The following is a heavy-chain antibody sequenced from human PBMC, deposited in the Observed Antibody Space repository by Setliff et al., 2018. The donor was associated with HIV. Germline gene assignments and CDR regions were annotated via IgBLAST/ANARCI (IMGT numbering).Heavy chain of an antibody. CDR1: GYTFMSYG. V-gene: IGHV1-18*01. D-gene: IGHD1-1*01. CDR3: VRDVQLGLRNWNSGPFDY. CDR2: TSPYNGNT. J-gene: IGHJ4*02. Sequence: ASVKVSCKASGYTFMSYGISWVRQAPGQGLEWMGWTSPYNGNTSYTHKLQGRVTMTTDTSTSIAYMELRSLKSDDTAIYYCVRDVQLGLRNWNSGPFDYWGQGTLVTVSS.